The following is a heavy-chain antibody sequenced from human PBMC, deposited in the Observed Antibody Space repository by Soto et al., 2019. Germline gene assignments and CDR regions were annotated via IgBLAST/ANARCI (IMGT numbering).Heavy chain of an antibody. CDR1: GFTFTSSW. CDR2: IKQDGSEV. CDR3: AVIQNNWFDP. Sequence: EVQLVESGGGLVQPGGSLRLTCTASGFTFTSSWMAWVRQAPGKGLEWVGNIKQDGSEVYYLDSVRGRFTISRDSAWKSLYLQVSSLRVEDTAVYYCAVIQNNWFDPWGQGTLFAVSS. V-gene: IGHV3-7*01. J-gene: IGHJ5*02.